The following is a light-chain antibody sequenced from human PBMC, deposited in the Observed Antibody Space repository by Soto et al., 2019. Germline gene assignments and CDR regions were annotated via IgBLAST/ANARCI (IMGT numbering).Light chain of an antibody. Sequence: EIVLTQSPAILSLSPGERATLSCRASQSVGSSLVWYQQKPGQAPRLLMFDAFTRATGIPARFIGSGSGTDFTLSISGLDPEDFAVSYGQQRSNWPLTFGGGTEVEI. J-gene: IGKJ4*01. CDR1: QSVGSS. CDR3: QQRSNWPLT. CDR2: DAF. V-gene: IGKV3-11*01.